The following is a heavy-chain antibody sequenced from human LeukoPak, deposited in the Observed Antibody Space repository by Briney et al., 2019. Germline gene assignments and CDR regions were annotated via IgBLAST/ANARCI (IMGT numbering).Heavy chain of an antibody. CDR2: IYTSGST. V-gene: IGHV4-61*02. Sequence: SQTLSLTCTVSGGSISSGSYYWSWIRQPAGKGLEWIGRIYTSGSTNYNPSLKSRVTISVDTSKNQFSLKLSSVTAADTAVYYCARLTGFNAFDIWGQGTMVTVSS. J-gene: IGHJ3*02. CDR1: GGSISSGSYY. CDR3: ARLTGFNAFDI. D-gene: IGHD7-27*01.